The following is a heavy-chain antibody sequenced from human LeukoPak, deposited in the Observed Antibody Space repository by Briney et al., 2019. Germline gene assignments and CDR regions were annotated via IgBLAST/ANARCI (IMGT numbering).Heavy chain of an antibody. D-gene: IGHD6-13*01. V-gene: IGHV1-46*01. Sequence: ASVKVSCKASGYTFTSNYIHWVRQAPGQGLEWMGTINPSGGSTTFAQKFQGRVTMTRDTSTSTLYMELSSLESDDTAVYFCARAVAAGRRFDYWGQGTLVIVSS. CDR2: INPSGGST. CDR1: GYTFTSNY. J-gene: IGHJ4*02. CDR3: ARAVAAGRRFDY.